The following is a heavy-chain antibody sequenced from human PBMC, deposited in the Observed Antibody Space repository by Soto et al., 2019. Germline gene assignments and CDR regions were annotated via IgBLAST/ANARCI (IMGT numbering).Heavy chain of an antibody. CDR3: AKVLPSFFWSGPLDY. J-gene: IGHJ4*02. Sequence: LRLSCAASGFTFSSYGMHWVRQAPGKGLEWVAVISYDGSNKYYADSVKGRFTISRDNSENTLYLQMNSLRAEDTAVYYCAKVLPSFFWSGPLDYWGQGTLVTVSS. V-gene: IGHV3-30*18. CDR1: GFTFSSYG. D-gene: IGHD3-3*01. CDR2: ISYDGSNK.